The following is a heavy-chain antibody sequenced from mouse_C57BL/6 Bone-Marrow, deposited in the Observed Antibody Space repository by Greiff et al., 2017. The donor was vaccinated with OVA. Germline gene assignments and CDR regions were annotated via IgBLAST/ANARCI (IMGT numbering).Heavy chain of an antibody. D-gene: IGHD3-2*02. CDR2: LYPRSGNT. V-gene: IGHV1-81*01. CDR3: ARRRQLRLRYYAMDY. J-gene: IGHJ4*01. Sequence: QVQLQQSGAELARPGASVKLSCKASGYTFTSYGISWVKQRTGQGLEWIGELYPRSGNTYYNEKFKGKATLTADKSSSTAYMELRSLTSEDSAVYFCARRRQLRLRYYAMDYWGQGTSVTVSS. CDR1: GYTFTSYG.